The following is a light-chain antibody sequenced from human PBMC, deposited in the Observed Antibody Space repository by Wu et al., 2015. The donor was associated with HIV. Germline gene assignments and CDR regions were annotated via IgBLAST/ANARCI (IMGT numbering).Light chain of an antibody. CDR1: QSVSSF. CDR2: DAS. CDR3: QHRSDWPT. Sequence: EIVMTQSPATLSVSPGERATLSCRASQSVSSFLAWYQQKPGQAPRLLIYDASNRATGIPARFSGSGSGTDFTLTISSLEPEDFAVYYCQHRSDWPTFGQGTKVEI. J-gene: IGKJ1*01. V-gene: IGKV3-11*01.